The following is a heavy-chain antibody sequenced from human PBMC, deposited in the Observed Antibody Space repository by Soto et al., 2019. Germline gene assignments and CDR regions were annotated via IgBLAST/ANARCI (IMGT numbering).Heavy chain of an antibody. D-gene: IGHD2-15*01. CDR2: IIPIFGTA. Sequence: QVQLVQSGAEVKKPGSSVKVSCKASGGTFSSYAISWVRQAPGQGLEWMGGIIPIFGTANYAQKFQGRVTITADESTSTAYMELSSLRSEDTAVYYCAREGPGWRTYYFDYWGQGTLVTVSS. J-gene: IGHJ4*02. CDR1: GGTFSSYA. CDR3: AREGPGWRTYYFDY. V-gene: IGHV1-69*12.